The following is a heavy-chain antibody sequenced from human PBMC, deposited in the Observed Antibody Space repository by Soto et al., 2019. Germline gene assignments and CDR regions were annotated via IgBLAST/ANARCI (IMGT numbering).Heavy chain of an antibody. CDR2: IDPRDSYT. Sequence: GESLKISCKGSGYSFTSYWISWVRQMPGKGLEGMGRIDPRDSYTNYSPSFQCHVTISAHKSISTAYLQWSSLKASDTAMHYCARHLSRRIAAAGTSQYYFDYWVQGSLVTV. J-gene: IGHJ4*02. D-gene: IGHD6-13*01. CDR1: GYSFTSYW. V-gene: IGHV5-10-1*01. CDR3: ARHLSRRIAAAGTSQYYFDY.